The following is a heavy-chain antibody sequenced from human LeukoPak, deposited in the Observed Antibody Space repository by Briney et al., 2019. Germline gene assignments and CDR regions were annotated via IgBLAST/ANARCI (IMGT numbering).Heavy chain of an antibody. CDR2: ISSTSSYI. J-gene: IGHJ6*03. D-gene: IGHD5-18*01. Sequence: GGSLRLSCAASEFTFSSYSMNWVRQAPGKGLEWVSYISSTSSYIYYADSVKGRFTISRDNSKNTLYLQMNSLRAEDTAVYYCAKVGGQLWFPGAYYYMDVWGKGTTVTISS. CDR1: EFTFSSYS. V-gene: IGHV3-21*04. CDR3: AKVGGQLWFPGAYYYMDV.